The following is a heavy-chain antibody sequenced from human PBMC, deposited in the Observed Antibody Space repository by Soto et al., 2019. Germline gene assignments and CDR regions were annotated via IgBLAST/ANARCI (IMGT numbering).Heavy chain of an antibody. CDR2: ISGSGTTT. V-gene: IGHV3-23*01. Sequence: EVQLLESGGDLVQPGGSLRLSCAASGFTFSSYAMSWVRQAPGKGLEWVSVISGSGTTTDYSDSAGGRFTISRDNSKNTLFLQMSSLRAEDTAMYYCAKATGGWNAGRPGQFDYWGQGSLVTVSS. CDR1: GFTFSSYA. J-gene: IGHJ4*02. D-gene: IGHD1-1*01. CDR3: AKATGGWNAGRPGQFDY.